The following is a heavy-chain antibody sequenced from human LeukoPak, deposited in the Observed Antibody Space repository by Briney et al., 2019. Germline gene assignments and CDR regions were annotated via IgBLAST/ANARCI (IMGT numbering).Heavy chain of an antibody. Sequence: SETLSLTCAVYGGSFSGYYWSWIRQPPGKGLEWIGEINHSGSTNYNPSLKSRVTISVDTSKNQFSLKLSSVTAADTAVYYCARVCGADYGDYWRLYYYYYYMDVWGKGTTVTVSS. CDR3: ARVCGADYGDYWRLYYYYYYMDV. CDR2: INHSGST. CDR1: GGSFSGYY. V-gene: IGHV4-34*01. D-gene: IGHD4-17*01. J-gene: IGHJ6*03.